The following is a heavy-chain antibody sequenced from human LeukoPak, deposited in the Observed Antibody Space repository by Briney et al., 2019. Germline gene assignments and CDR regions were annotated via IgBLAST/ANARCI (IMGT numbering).Heavy chain of an antibody. J-gene: IGHJ4*02. Sequence: PGGSLRLSCAASGFTFSSYAMHWVRQAPGKGLEWVAVISYDGSNKYYADSVKGRFTISRDNSKNTLYLQMNSLRAEDTAVYYCARAQYNWNYAPSSWGQGTLVIVSS. CDR3: ARAQYNWNYAPSS. V-gene: IGHV3-30*04. CDR2: ISYDGSNK. CDR1: GFTFSSYA. D-gene: IGHD1-7*01.